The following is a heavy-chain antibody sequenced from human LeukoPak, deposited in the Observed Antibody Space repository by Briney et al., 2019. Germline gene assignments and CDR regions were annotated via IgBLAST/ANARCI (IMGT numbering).Heavy chain of an antibody. CDR3: ARDKSRYMDV. CDR2: IYYSGST. V-gene: IGHV4-59*01. CDR1: GGSISSYY. Sequence: SETLSLTCTVSGGSISSYYWSWIRQPPGKGLEWIGYIYYSGSTNYNPSLKSRVTISVDTSKNQFSLKLSSVTAADTAVYYCARDKSRYMDVWGKGTTVTVSS. J-gene: IGHJ6*03.